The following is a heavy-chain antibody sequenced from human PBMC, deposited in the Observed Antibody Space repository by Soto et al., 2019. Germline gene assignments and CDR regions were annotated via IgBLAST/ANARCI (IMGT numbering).Heavy chain of an antibody. D-gene: IGHD2-15*01. J-gene: IGHJ4*02. CDR2: IYYSGST. V-gene: IGHV4-59*13. CDR3: ARALYCSGGSCYPNFDY. CDR1: GGSLSSYH. Sequence: SETLSLTCTVPGGSLSSYHCSWIRQPPGKGLEWIGYIYYSGSTNYNPSLKSRVTISVDTSKNQFSLKLSSVTAADTAVYYCARALYCSGGSCYPNFDYWGQGTLVTVS.